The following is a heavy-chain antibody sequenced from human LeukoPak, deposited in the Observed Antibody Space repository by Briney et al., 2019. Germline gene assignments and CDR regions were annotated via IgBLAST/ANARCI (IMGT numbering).Heavy chain of an antibody. V-gene: IGHV3-7*03. CDR1: GFTFSSYW. CDR3: ASLYSSSDWYFDL. CDR2: IKQDGSEK. Sequence: GGSLRLSCAASGFTFSSYWMSWVRQAPGKGLEWVANIKQDGSEKYYVDSVKGRFTISRDSAKNSLYLQMNSLRAEDTAVYYCASLYSSSDWYFDLWGRGTLVTVSS. J-gene: IGHJ2*01. D-gene: IGHD6-6*01.